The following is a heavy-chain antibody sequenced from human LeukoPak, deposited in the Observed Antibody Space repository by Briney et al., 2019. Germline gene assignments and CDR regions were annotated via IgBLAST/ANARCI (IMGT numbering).Heavy chain of an antibody. Sequence: GGSLRLSCAASGFTFSSYAMSWVRQAPGKGLEWVSAISGSGGSTYYEDSVKGRFTISRDNSKNTLYLQMNSLRAEDTAVYYCAKGSGYCSGGSCYPSPFDYWGQGTLVTVSS. CDR3: AKGSGYCSGGSCYPSPFDY. J-gene: IGHJ4*02. V-gene: IGHV3-23*01. D-gene: IGHD2-15*01. CDR2: ISGSGGST. CDR1: GFTFSSYA.